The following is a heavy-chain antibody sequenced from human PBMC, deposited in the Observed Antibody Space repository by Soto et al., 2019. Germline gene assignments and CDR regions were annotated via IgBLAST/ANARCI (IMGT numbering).Heavy chain of an antibody. V-gene: IGHV1-69*01. CDR3: ARAITMIVVGAALYFDY. CDR1: GGTFSSYA. Sequence: QVQLVQSGAEVKKPGSSVKVSCKASGGTFSSYAISWVRQAPGQGLEWMGGIIPIFGTANYAQKFQGRVTSTPDESTSPASMELSSLRCEDTAVYYCARAITMIVVGAALYFDYWGQGTLVTVSS. J-gene: IGHJ4*02. D-gene: IGHD3-22*01. CDR2: IIPIFGTA.